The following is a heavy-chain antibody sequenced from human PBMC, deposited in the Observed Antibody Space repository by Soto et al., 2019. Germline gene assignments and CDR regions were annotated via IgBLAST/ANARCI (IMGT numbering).Heavy chain of an antibody. Sequence: VASVNVSCKASGFTFTSSAVQWVRQARGQRLELIGWIVVGSGNTNYAQKFQERVTITRXRXXXXAXMXLXXXXSEXTAVYYCAADWPRGVYYYYGMDVWGQGTTVTVSS. CDR1: GFTFTSSA. CDR2: IVVGSGNT. D-gene: IGHD3-10*01. V-gene: IGHV1-58*01. CDR3: AADWPRGVYYYYGMDV. J-gene: IGHJ6*02.